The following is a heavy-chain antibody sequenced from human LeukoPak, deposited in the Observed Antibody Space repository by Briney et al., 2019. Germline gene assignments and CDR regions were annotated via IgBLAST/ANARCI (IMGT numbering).Heavy chain of an antibody. D-gene: IGHD4-11*01. CDR2: IWYDGSKK. Sequence: PGGSLRLSCAPSGFTFSSYGFHWVRQAPIKGLGWGAVIWYDGSKKYYADSVKGRFTISRDDSKNTVYLQMDSLRAEDTAMYYCARDRGDYSDYSDFFDAWGQGTLVTFSS. J-gene: IGHJ4*02. CDR3: ARDRGDYSDYSDFFDA. V-gene: IGHV3-33*01. CDR1: GFTFSSYG.